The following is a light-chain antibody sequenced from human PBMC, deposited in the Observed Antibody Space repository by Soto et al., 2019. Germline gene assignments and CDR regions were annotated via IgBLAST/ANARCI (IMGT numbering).Light chain of an antibody. Sequence: EIVLTQSPGTLSLSPWERATLSCRASQSLSSSYLAWYQQKSGQAPRLLIYGASNRATGVSARFSGSGSGTEFTLTISSLQSEDFAVYYCQQYHYWWTFGQGTKVDIK. V-gene: IGKV3-15*01. CDR1: QSLSSSY. CDR3: QQYHYWWT. J-gene: IGKJ1*01. CDR2: GAS.